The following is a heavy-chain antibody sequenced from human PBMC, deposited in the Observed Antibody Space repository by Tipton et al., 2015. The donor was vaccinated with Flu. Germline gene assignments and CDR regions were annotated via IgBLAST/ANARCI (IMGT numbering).Heavy chain of an antibody. CDR3: AREGGYDFWSGFYPYAMDV. J-gene: IGHJ6*02. CDR2: IYSDGTT. D-gene: IGHD3-3*01. Sequence: GSLRLSCAASGFTVNSNYMTWVRQAPGKGLEWVSVIYSDGTTYYADSVKGRFTISRDISKNTLYLQMNSLRVEDTAVYYCAREGGYDFWSGFYPYAMDVWDQGP. CDR1: GFTVNSNY. V-gene: IGHV3-53*01.